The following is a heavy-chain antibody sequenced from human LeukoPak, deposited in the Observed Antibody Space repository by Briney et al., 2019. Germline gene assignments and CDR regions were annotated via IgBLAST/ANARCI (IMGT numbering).Heavy chain of an antibody. CDR1: GDSVSSNSAA. CDR2: TYYRSKGYN. Sequence: SQTLSLTCAISGDSVSSNSAAWNWIRESPSRALEWLVSTYYRSKGYNAYEVSMKSRMTIKPDTSKKQFSLQLNSVTPDDTAVYYCARWVAARPHYYYYMDVWGKGPTVTVSS. CDR3: ARWVAARPHYYYYMDV. J-gene: IGHJ6*03. V-gene: IGHV6-1*01. D-gene: IGHD6-6*01.